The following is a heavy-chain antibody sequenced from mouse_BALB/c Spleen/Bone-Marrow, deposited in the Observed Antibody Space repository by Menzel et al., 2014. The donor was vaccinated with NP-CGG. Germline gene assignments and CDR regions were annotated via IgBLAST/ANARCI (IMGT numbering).Heavy chain of an antibody. J-gene: IGHJ1*01. V-gene: IGHV1S81*02. CDR3: ARSGYWYFDV. CDR2: INPSNGRT. Sequence: QVQLQQSGAELVKPGASVKLSCKASGYTFTSYWMHWVKQRPGQGLEWIGEINPSNGRTNYVEKFKSKATLSGDKSSSTVYMQLSSLTSEDSAVYYCARSGYWYFDVWGAGNTVTVSA. CDR1: GYTFTSYW. D-gene: IGHD3-1*01.